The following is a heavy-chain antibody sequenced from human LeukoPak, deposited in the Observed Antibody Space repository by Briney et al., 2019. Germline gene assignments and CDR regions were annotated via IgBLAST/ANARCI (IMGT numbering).Heavy chain of an antibody. V-gene: IGHV3-33*01. CDR3: AWAVRGSIPASYYFDS. CDR1: GFTFSTYG. D-gene: IGHD6-13*01. CDR2: LWYDGTNK. J-gene: IGHJ4*02. Sequence: GGSLRLSCAASGFTFSTYGMHWVRQTPGKGLEWVAVLWYDGTNKYYADSVKGRFTISRGNSKNTLYLQLNSLRAEDTAVYYCAWAVRGSIPASYYFDSWGQGTLVAVSS.